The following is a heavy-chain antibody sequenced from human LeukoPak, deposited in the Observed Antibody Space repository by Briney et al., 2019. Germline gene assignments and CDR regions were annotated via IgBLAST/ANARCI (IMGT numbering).Heavy chain of an antibody. D-gene: IGHD3-3*01. CDR3: ARGDLTIFVELDY. Sequence: SETLSLTRTVSGGSISRYYWSWIRQPPGKGLEWIGYIYYSGSTNYNPSLKSRVTISVDTSKNQFSLKLSSVTAADTAVYYCARGDLTIFVELDYWGQGTLVTVSS. CDR1: GGSISRYY. CDR2: IYYSGST. V-gene: IGHV4-59*01. J-gene: IGHJ4*02.